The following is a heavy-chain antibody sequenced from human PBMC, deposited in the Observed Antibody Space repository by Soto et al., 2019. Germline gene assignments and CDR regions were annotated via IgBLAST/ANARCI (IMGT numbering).Heavy chain of an antibody. CDR3: ARGRYCSSTSCSKRRRVYYMDV. CDR1: GGSFSGYY. V-gene: IGHV4-34*01. CDR2: INHSGST. J-gene: IGHJ6*03. D-gene: IGHD2-2*01. Sequence: SETLSLTCTVYGGSFSGYYWSWIRQPPGKGLEWIGEINHSGSTNYNPSLKSRVTISVDTSKNQFSLKLSSVTAADTAVYYCARGRYCSSTSCSKRRRVYYMDVWGKGTTVTVSS.